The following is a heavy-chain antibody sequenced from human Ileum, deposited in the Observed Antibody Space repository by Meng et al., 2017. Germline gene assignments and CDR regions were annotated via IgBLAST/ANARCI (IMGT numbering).Heavy chain of an antibody. J-gene: IGHJ4*02. CDR3: AHIFDS. CDR2: MNLGGSP. Sequence: QVQLRESGPGLVEPSGTLSLPCAGSGRSISSSDWWSWVRQPPGKGLEWIAEMNLGGSPNYNPSLKSRVTMSVDKSNDHLSLQLTSVTAADTAVYYCAHIFDSWGQGTLVTVSS. CDR1: GRSISSSDW. V-gene: IGHV4-4*02.